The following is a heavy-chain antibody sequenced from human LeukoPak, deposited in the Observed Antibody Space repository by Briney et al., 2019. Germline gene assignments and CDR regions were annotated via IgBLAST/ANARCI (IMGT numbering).Heavy chain of an antibody. D-gene: IGHD6-19*01. Sequence: KPSETLSLTCTVSGGSISSYYWSWIRQPPGKGLEWIGYIYYSGSTNYNPSLKSRVTISVDTSKNQFSLKLSSVTAADTAVYYCARVKRDSSGWYSFNFDYWGQGTLVTVSS. J-gene: IGHJ4*02. CDR3: ARVKRDSSGWYSFNFDY. CDR2: IYYSGST. CDR1: GGSISSYY. V-gene: IGHV4-59*01.